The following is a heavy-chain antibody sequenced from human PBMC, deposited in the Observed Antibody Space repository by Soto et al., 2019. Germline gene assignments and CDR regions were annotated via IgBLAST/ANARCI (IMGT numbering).Heavy chain of an antibody. CDR2: IYWNDDK. D-gene: IGHD6-6*01. CDR3: THSTPKQLVIDY. CDR1: GFSLSTSGVG. Sequence: QITLKESGPTLVKPTQTLKLTCTFSGFSLSTSGVGVGWIRQPPGKALEWLALIYWNDDKRYSPSLKSRLTITKDTSKNQVVLTMTNMDTVDTATYYFTHSTPKQLVIDYWGQGTLVTVSS. J-gene: IGHJ4*02. V-gene: IGHV2-5*01.